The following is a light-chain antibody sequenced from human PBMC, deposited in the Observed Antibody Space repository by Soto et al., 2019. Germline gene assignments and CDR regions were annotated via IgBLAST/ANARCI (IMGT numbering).Light chain of an antibody. CDR1: QSISSW. CDR2: DAS. J-gene: IGKJ1*01. CDR3: QQYNSSSWT. V-gene: IGKV1-5*01. Sequence: DIQIPQSPSTLSASVGDRVTITCRASQSISSWLAWYQQKRGKAPKLLIYDASSLESGVPSRFRGSGSGTEFTLTISSLQPDDFATYYCQQYNSSSWTFGQGTKVDLK.